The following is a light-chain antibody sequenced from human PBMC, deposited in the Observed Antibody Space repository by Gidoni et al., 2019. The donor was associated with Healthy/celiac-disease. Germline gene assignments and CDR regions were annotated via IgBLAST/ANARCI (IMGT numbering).Light chain of an antibody. Sequence: DIQMTQSPSSLSASVGDRVTITCRASQGSSNYFAWYQQKPGKVPKLLIYASSTLQSVVPSLFSGSGSGTDFTLTISSLQPEDVATYYFQKYNSAPFPFGPXTKVDIK. CDR2: ASS. CDR1: QGSSNY. V-gene: IGKV1-27*01. CDR3: QKYNSAPFP. J-gene: IGKJ3*01.